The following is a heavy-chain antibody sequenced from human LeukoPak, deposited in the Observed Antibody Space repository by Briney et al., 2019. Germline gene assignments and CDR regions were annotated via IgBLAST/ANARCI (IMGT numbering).Heavy chain of an antibody. CDR2: IYTSGST. CDR1: GGSISSGSYY. D-gene: IGHD3-22*01. Sequence: SQTLSLTCTVSGGSISSGSYYWSWIRQPAGKGLEWIGRIYTSGSTNYNPSLKSRVTISVDTSKNQFSLKLSSVTAAGTAVYYCARGRDYYDCSGYYPTYYYYYYMDVWGKGTTVTVSS. CDR3: ARGRDYYDCSGYYPTYYYYYYMDV. J-gene: IGHJ6*03. V-gene: IGHV4-61*02.